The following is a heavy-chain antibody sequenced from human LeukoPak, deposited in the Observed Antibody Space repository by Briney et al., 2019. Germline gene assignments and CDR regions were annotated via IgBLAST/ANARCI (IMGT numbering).Heavy chain of an antibody. CDR2: INHSGST. CDR1: GGSFSGYY. J-gene: IGHJ4*02. Sequence: PSETLSLTCAVYGGSFSGYYWSWIRQPPGKGLEWIGEINHSGSTNYNPSLKSRVTISVDTSKNQFSLKLSSVTAADTAVYYCAREGAAAGIDYWGQGTLVTVSS. V-gene: IGHV4-34*01. CDR3: AREGAAAGIDY. D-gene: IGHD6-13*01.